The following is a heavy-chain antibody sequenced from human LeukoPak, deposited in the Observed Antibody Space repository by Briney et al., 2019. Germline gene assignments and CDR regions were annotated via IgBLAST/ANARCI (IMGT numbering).Heavy chain of an antibody. J-gene: IGHJ4*02. CDR1: GGSISSYY. CDR2: IYYSGST. Sequence: SETLSLTCTVSGGSISSYYWSWIRQPPGKGLEWIGYIYYSGSTYYNPSLKSRVTISVDTSKNQFSLKLSSVTAADTAVYYCARVMGYYPPPYYFDYWGQGTLVTVSS. D-gene: IGHD2-21*01. CDR3: ARVMGYYPPPYYFDY. V-gene: IGHV4-59*08.